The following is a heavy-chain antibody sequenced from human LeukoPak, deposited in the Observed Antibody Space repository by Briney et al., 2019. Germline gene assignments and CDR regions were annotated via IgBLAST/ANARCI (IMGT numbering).Heavy chain of an antibody. CDR1: GFNFDNYN. J-gene: IGHJ5*01. CDR2: ISSSSSYI. V-gene: IGHV3-21*01. CDR3: ARYTSGWFDY. Sequence: GGSLRLSCAASGFNFDNYNMNWVRQAQGKGLEWVSSISSSSSYIYDADSAKDRFTISRHNAKHSLYLQMNSLRAEDTAVYYCARYTSGWFDYWGQGTLVTVSS. D-gene: IGHD6-25*01.